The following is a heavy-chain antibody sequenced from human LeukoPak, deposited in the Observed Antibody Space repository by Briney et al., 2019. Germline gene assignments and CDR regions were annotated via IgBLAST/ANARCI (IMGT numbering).Heavy chain of an antibody. J-gene: IGHJ6*02. CDR1: GFTFSSYG. D-gene: IGHD3-10*01. V-gene: IGHV3-30*18. CDR3: AKDVDGWFGESYGMDV. Sequence: GRSLRLSCAASGFTFSSYGMHWVRQPPGKGLEWVAVISYDGNNKYYADSVKGRFTISRDKSKNTLYLQMNSLRPEDTAVYYCAKDVDGWFGESYGMDVWGQGTTVTVSS. CDR2: ISYDGNNK.